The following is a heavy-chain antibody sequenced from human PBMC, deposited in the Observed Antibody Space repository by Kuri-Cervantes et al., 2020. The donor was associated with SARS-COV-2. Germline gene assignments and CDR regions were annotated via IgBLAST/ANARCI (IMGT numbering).Heavy chain of an antibody. CDR3: AKDYYYDSSGYPRVVVDY. D-gene: IGHD3-22*01. V-gene: IGHV3-23*01. CDR2: ISSSGGST. CDR1: GFTFSSYA. J-gene: IGHJ4*02. Sequence: GGSLRLSCAASGFTFSSYAMSWVRQAPGKGLEWVSAISSSGGSTYYADSVKGRFTISRDNSKNTLYLQMNSLRAEDTAVYYCAKDYYYDSSGYPRVVVDYWGQGTLVTVSS.